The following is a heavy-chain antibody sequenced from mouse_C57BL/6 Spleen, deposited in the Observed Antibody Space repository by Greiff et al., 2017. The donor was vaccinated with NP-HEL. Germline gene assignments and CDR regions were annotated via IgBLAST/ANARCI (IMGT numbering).Heavy chain of an antibody. CDR2: IHPNSGST. CDR3: ARAITTVVPYFDY. J-gene: IGHJ2*01. D-gene: IGHD1-1*01. V-gene: IGHV1-64*01. Sequence: QVQLQQPGAELVKPGASVKLSCKASGYTFTSYWMHWVKQRPGQGLEWIGMIHPNSGSTNYNEKFKSKATLTVDKSSSTAYMQLSSLTSEDSAVYDGARAITTVVPYFDYWGQGTTLTVSS. CDR1: GYTFTSYW.